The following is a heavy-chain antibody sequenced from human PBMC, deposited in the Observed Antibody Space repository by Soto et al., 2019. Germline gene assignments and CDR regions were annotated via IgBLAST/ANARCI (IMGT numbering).Heavy chain of an antibody. Sequence: ASVKVSCKVSGYTLTELPMHWVRQAPGKGLEWMGGFDPEDGETIYAQKFQGRVTMTEDTSTDTAYMELSSLRSEDTAVYYCVTGGYYYDSSGYSHHYFDYWGQGTLVTVSS. CDR3: VTGGYYYDSSGYSHHYFDY. V-gene: IGHV1-24*01. D-gene: IGHD3-22*01. CDR1: GYTLTELP. CDR2: FDPEDGET. J-gene: IGHJ4*02.